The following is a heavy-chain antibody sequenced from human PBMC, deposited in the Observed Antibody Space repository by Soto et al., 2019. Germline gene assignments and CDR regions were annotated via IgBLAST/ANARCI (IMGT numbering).Heavy chain of an antibody. CDR3: ARGLYYYDSSGYYHY. D-gene: IGHD3-22*01. CDR1: GFTFSSYS. V-gene: IGHV3-21*01. Sequence: GGSLRLSCAASGFTFSSYSMNWVRQALGKGLEWVSSISSSSSYIYYADSVKGRFTISRDNAKNSLYLQMNSLRAEDTAVYYCARGLYYYDSSGYYHYWGQGTLVTVSS. J-gene: IGHJ4*02. CDR2: ISSSSSYI.